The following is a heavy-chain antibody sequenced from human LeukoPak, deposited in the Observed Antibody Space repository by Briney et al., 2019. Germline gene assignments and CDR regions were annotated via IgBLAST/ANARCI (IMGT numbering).Heavy chain of an antibody. V-gene: IGHV3-30*18. CDR1: GFTFSSYG. CDR3: AKDRRGYTYNFDY. CDR2: ISNDGSNK. Sequence: GGSLRLSCAASGFTFSSYGMHWVRQAPGKGLEWVAVISNDGSNKYYADSVKGRFTVSRDISKNTLYLQMNSLRAEDTAVFYCAKDRRGYTYNFDYWGQGTLVTVSS. D-gene: IGHD5-18*01. J-gene: IGHJ4*02.